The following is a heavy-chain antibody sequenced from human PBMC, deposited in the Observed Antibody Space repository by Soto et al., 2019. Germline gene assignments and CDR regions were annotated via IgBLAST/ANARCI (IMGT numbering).Heavy chain of an antibody. D-gene: IGHD2-2*01. J-gene: IGHJ5*02. CDR1: GGSISSNY. CDR2: VYNSGGT. V-gene: IGHV4-59*12. Sequence: SETLSLTCTVSGGSISSNYWTWIRQPPGKGLEWIGYVYNSGGTTYNPPLKSRVTISEDRSRNQFSLKMSSVTAADKAVYYCSRGRVVVPAAVMFNCLDPWGQGALVTVSS. CDR3: SRGRVVVPAAVMFNCLDP.